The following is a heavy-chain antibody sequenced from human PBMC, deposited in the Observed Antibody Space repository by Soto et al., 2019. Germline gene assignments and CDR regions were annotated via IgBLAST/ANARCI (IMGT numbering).Heavy chain of an antibody. CDR1: GGSFSGYY. J-gene: IGHJ6*02. Sequence: ETLSLTCAVYGGSFSGYYWTWIRQPPGTGLEWIGEINHSGSTNYNPSLKSRVTISVDTSKNQFSLKLTSVTAADTAVYYCARDLWGYCGTDCYPLDVWGQGTTVTVSS. D-gene: IGHD2-21*02. CDR3: ARDLWGYCGTDCYPLDV. CDR2: INHSGST. V-gene: IGHV4-34*01.